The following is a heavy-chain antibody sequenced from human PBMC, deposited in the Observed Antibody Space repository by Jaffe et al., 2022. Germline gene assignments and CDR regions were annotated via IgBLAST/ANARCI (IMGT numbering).Heavy chain of an antibody. CDR2: IYPGDSDT. CDR1: GYSFTSYW. V-gene: IGHV5-51*03. CDR3: VRPFYDYVWGSPTYYYYYMDV. D-gene: IGHD3-16*01. Sequence: EVQLVQSGAEVKKPGESLKISCKGSGYSFTSYWIGWVRQMPGKGLEWMGIIYPGDSDTRYSPSFQGQVTISADKSISTAYLQWSSLKASDTAMYYCVRPFYDYVWGSPTYYYYYMDVWGKGTTVTVSS. J-gene: IGHJ6*03.